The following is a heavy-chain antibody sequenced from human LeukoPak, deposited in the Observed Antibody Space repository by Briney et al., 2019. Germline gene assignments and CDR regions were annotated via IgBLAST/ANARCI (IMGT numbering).Heavy chain of an antibody. J-gene: IGHJ6*03. CDR2: ITWDGGST. D-gene: IGHD2/OR15-2a*01. V-gene: IGHV3-43D*03. CDR3: AKDRAARGRGNYFYMDV. CDR1: GFTFSSYG. Sequence: GGSLRLSCAASGFTFSSYGMSWVRQAPGKGLEWVSHITWDGGSTHYADSVEGRFTISRDNRENSLYLQMNSLRPEDTALYYCAKDRAARGRGNYFYMDVWGKGTTVTVSS.